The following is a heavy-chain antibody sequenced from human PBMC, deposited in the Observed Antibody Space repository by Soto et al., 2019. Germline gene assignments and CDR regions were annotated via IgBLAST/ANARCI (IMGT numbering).Heavy chain of an antibody. CDR1: GDSISTSSYY. J-gene: IGHJ4*02. CDR2: IYYSGST. Sequence: SETLSLTCTVSGDSISTSSYYWGWIRQPPGKGLEWIGSIYYSGSTYYNPSLKSRVTISVDTSKNQFSLKLSSVTAADTAVYYCARDYDSSGDYWGQGTLVTVSS. V-gene: IGHV4-39*01. CDR3: ARDYDSSGDY. D-gene: IGHD3-22*01.